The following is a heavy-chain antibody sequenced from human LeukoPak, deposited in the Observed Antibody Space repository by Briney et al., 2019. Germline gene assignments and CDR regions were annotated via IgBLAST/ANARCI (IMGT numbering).Heavy chain of an antibody. D-gene: IGHD6-19*01. J-gene: IGHJ4*02. CDR1: GFAFSNLA. Sequence: GGSLRLSCGASGFAFSNLAMGWVRQAPGQGLEWVSVISDSGSLTYYADSVKGRFTISRDNSKNTLFLQMNSLRAEDTAVYYCAKDARRTNGWYFFDYWGQGTLVTVSS. V-gene: IGHV3-23*01. CDR3: AKDARRTNGWYFFDY. CDR2: ISDSGSLT.